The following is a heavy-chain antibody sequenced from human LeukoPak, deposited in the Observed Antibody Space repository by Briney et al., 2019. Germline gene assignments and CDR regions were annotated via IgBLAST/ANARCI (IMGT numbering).Heavy chain of an antibody. V-gene: IGHV3-11*04. CDR3: ARAQYSGSHSPFDY. J-gene: IGHJ4*02. Sequence: GGSLRLSCAASGFTFSDYYMSWIRQAPGKGLEWVSYISSSGSTIYYADSVKGRFTISRDNAENSLYLQMNSLRAEDTAVYYCARAQYSGSHSPFDYWGQGTLVTVSS. CDR1: GFTFSDYY. D-gene: IGHD1-26*01. CDR2: ISSSGSTI.